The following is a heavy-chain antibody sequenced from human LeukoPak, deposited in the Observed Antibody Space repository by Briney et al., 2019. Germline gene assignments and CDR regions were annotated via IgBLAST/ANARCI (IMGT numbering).Heavy chain of an antibody. J-gene: IGHJ6*02. Sequence: SETLSLTCTVSGGSISSYYWSWIRQPPGKGLEWIGYIYYSGSTNYNPSLKSRVTISVDTSKNQFSLKLSSVTAADTAVYYCARVLSGYDSYYYYYYGMDVWGRGTTVTVSS. CDR3: ARVLSGYDSYYYYYYGMDV. CDR2: IYYSGST. V-gene: IGHV4-59*01. D-gene: IGHD5-12*01. CDR1: GGSISSYY.